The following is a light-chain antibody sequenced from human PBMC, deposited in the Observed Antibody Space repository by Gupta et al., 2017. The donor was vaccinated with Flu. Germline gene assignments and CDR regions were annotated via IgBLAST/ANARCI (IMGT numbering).Light chain of an antibody. Sequence: TISCTGTSSDVVSDNRVSWYQQPPGTAPKLMIYEVSNRPSGVPDRFSGSKSGNTASLTISGLQAEDEADYYCSLYTSSSTSNWVFGGGTKLTVL. CDR3: SLYTSSSTSNWV. CDR2: EVS. CDR1: SSDVVSDNR. V-gene: IGLV2-18*01. J-gene: IGLJ3*02.